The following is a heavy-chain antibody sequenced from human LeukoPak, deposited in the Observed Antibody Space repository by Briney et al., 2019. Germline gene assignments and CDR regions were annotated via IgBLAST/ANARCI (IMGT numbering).Heavy chain of an antibody. V-gene: IGHV1-18*01. CDR1: GYTFTSYG. CDR3: AGAPYGSGSYYAQLDY. CDR2: ISAYNGNT. Sequence: ASVKVSRKASGYTFTSYGISWVRQAPGQGLEWMGWISAYNGNTNYAQKLQGRVTMTTDTSTSTAYMELRSLRSDDTAVYYCAGAPYGSGSYYAQLDYWGRGTLVTVSS. J-gene: IGHJ4*02. D-gene: IGHD3-10*01.